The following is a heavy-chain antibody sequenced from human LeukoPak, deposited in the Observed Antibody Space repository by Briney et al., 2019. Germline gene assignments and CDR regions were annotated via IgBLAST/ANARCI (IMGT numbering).Heavy chain of an antibody. V-gene: IGHV3-53*01. CDR3: ARDFHCSGGSCHAGDYYYYYGMDV. CDR2: IYSGGST. J-gene: IGHJ6*02. Sequence: PGGSLRLSCAASGFTVSSNYMSWVRQAPGKGLEWVSVIYSGGSTYYADSVKGRFTISRDNSKNTLYLQMNSLRAEDTAVYYCARDFHCSGGSCHAGDYYYYYGMDVWGQGTTVTVSS. CDR1: GFTVSSNY. D-gene: IGHD2-15*01.